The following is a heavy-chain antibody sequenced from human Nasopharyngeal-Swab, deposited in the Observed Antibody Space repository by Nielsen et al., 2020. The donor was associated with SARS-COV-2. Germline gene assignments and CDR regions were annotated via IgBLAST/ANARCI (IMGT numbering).Heavy chain of an antibody. CDR1: GFNFNYYS. J-gene: IGHJ6*02. Sequence: GASLKISCAASGFNFNYYSMNWVRQAPGKGLEWVSYITSGSATMYYADSVKGRLTISRDNTKNSLSLQMNSLRAEDTAVYYCARDGLDYDFWSAYFMDVWGQGTTVTVSS. D-gene: IGHD3-3*01. V-gene: IGHV3-48*04. CDR2: ITSGSATM. CDR3: ARDGLDYDFWSAYFMDV.